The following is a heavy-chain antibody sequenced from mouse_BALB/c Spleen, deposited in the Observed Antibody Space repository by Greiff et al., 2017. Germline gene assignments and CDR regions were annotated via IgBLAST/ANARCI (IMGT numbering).Heavy chain of an antibody. Sequence: EVKLMESGPGLVKPSQSLSLTCTVTGYSITSDYAWNWIRQFPGNKLEWMGYISYSGSTSYNPSLKSRISITRDTSKNQFFLQLNSVTTEDTATYYCARSPYYYGSSYEDYWGQGTSVTVSS. D-gene: IGHD1-1*01. CDR2: ISYSGST. CDR3: ARSPYYYGSSYEDY. CDR1: GYSITSDYA. J-gene: IGHJ4*01. V-gene: IGHV3-2*02.